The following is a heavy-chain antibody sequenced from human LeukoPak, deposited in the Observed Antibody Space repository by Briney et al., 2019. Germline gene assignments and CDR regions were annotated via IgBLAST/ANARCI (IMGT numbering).Heavy chain of an antibody. V-gene: IGHV3-33*01. CDR2: IWYDGSNK. Sequence: PGGSLRLSCAASGFTFSSYGMHWVRQAPGKGLEWVAVIWYDGSNKYYADSVKGRFTISRDNSKNTLYLQMNSLRAEDTAVYYCASSRYYDFWSGYYSDYWGQGTLVTVSS. J-gene: IGHJ4*02. CDR1: GFTFSSYG. D-gene: IGHD3-3*01. CDR3: ASSRYYDFWSGYYSDY.